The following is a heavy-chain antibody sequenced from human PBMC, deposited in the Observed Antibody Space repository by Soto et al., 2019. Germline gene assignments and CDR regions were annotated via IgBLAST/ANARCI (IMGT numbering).Heavy chain of an antibody. Sequence: QVHLVQSGAAVKQPGASVKVSCKASGYTFSVYHMHWVRQAPGQGLEWMGWVHPNSGGTNYAQSFEGRVTMTRDTSINTAYMELSRLTSDDTAVYYCAKELQRGMDVWGQGTGVTVSS. J-gene: IGHJ6*02. CDR2: VHPNSGGT. D-gene: IGHD4-4*01. V-gene: IGHV1-2*02. CDR1: GYTFSVYH. CDR3: AKELQRGMDV.